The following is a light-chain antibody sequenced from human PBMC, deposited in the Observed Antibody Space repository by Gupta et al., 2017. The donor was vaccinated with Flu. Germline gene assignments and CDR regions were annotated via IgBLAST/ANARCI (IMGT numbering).Light chain of an antibody. J-gene: IGKJ1*01. CDR2: WAS. V-gene: IGKV4-1*01. CDR1: QSVLYSSNNKNY. Sequence: NCKSSQSVLYSSNNKNYLACYQHKPGQPPRLLIYWASTRESGVPDRFSGSGSGTDFTLTISSLQAEDVAVYYCHQYSTTPWTFGQGTKVESK. CDR3: HQYSTTPWT.